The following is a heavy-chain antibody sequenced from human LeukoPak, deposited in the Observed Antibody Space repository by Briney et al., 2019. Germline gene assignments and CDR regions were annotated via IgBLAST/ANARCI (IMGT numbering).Heavy chain of an antibody. V-gene: IGHV4-61*02. CDR3: ARRIAAAPMSWFDP. CDR1: GGSISSGSYY. Sequence: SQTLSLTCTVSGGSISSGSYYWSWIRRPAGKGLEWIGRIYTSGSTNYNPSLKSRVTISVDTSKNQFSLKLSSVTAADTAVYYCARRIAAAPMSWFDPWGLGTLVTVSS. D-gene: IGHD6-13*01. CDR2: IYTSGST. J-gene: IGHJ5*02.